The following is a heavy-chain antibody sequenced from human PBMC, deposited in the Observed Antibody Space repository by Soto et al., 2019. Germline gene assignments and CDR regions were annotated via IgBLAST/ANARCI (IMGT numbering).Heavy chain of an antibody. V-gene: IGHV1-18*01. CDR3: ARVYYDFWRGYRYYYYGMDV. CDR2: ISAYNGNT. CDR1: GYTFTSYV. D-gene: IGHD3-3*01. Sequence: GASVKFSCKASGYTFTSYVISWVRQAPGQGLECMGWISAYNGNTNYAQKLQGRVTMTTDTSTSTAYMELRSLRSDDTAVYYCARVYYDFWRGYRYYYYGMDVWGQGTTVTVSS. J-gene: IGHJ6*02.